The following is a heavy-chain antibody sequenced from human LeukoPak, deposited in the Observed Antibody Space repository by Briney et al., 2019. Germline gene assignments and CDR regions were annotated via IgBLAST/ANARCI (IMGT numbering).Heavy chain of an antibody. D-gene: IGHD3-22*01. CDR2: ISYDGSNK. J-gene: IGHJ4*02. CDR3: TTQGHYYDSSGYNFVDY. Sequence: GGSLRLSCAASGFTFSSYGMHWVRQAPGKGLEWVAVISYDGSNKYYPDSVKGRFTISRDNSKNTLYLQMNSLKTEDTAVYYCTTQGHYYDSSGYNFVDYWGQGTLVTVSS. CDR1: GFTFSSYG. V-gene: IGHV3-30*03.